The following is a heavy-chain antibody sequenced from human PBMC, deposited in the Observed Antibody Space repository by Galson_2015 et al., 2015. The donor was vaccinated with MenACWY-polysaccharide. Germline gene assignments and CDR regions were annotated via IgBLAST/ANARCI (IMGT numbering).Heavy chain of an antibody. V-gene: IGHV4-39*01. CDR2: IYYRGNT. Sequence: SETLSLTCTVSGDSISSRSYHWGWLRQPPGKGLEWIGIIYYRGNTYYNPSLESRVTISVDTSKNQFSLKLSSVTAADTALYYCARAPTPYCSSTSCFNKYAFDIWGQGTMVTVSS. CDR1: GDSISSRSYH. J-gene: IGHJ3*02. D-gene: IGHD2-2*01. CDR3: ARAPTPYCSSTSCFNKYAFDI.